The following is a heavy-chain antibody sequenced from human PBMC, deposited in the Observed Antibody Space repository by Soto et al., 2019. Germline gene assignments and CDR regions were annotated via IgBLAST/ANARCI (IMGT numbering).Heavy chain of an antibody. CDR3: ARDRGSSSWGHYYYYYGMDV. J-gene: IGHJ6*02. V-gene: IGHV1-2*02. Sequence: ASVKVSCKASGYTFTGYYMHWVRQAPGQGLEWMGWINPNSGGTNYAQKFQGRVTMTRDTSISTAYMELSRLRSDDTAAYYCARDRGSSSWGHYYYYYGMDVWGQGTTVTVSS. CDR2: INPNSGGT. D-gene: IGHD6-13*01. CDR1: GYTFTGYY.